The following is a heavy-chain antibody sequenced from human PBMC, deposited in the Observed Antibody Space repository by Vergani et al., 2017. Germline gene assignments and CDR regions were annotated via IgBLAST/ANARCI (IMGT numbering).Heavy chain of an antibody. CDR2: ISSSGSTI. CDR3: AREEQRLRDAFDI. V-gene: IGHV3-48*03. J-gene: IGHJ3*02. CDR1: GFTFSSYE. D-gene: IGHD6-25*01. Sequence: EVQLVESGGGLVQPGGSLRLSCAASGFTFSSYEMNWVRQAPGKGLEWVSYISSSGSTIYYADSVKGRFTISRDNAKNSLYLQMNSLRAEDTAVYYCAREEQRLRDAFDIWGQGTMVTVSS.